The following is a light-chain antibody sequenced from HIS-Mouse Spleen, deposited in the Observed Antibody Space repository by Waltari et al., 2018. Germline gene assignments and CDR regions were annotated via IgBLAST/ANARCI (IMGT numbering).Light chain of an antibody. Sequence: QSVLTQPPSASGTPGQRVTISCSGSSSNIGRNYVYWYQQLPGTAPKLLIYRNNPRPSGVPDRFSGSQSGTSASLAISGLRSEDEADYYCAAWDDSLSGPVFGGGTKLTVL. J-gene: IGLJ3*02. CDR3: AAWDDSLSGPV. V-gene: IGLV1-47*01. CDR1: SSNIGRNY. CDR2: RNN.